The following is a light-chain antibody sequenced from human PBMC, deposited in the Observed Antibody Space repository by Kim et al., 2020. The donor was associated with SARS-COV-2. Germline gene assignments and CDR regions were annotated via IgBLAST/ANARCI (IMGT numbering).Light chain of an antibody. Sequence: QSVVTQPASVSGSPGQSITVSCTGTSSDVGGYNYVSWYRQHPGKAPKLMIYDVTNRPSGVSNRFSGSKSGNTASLTISGLQAEDEADYYCSSYTSSNTWVFGGGTQLTVL. CDR1: SSDVGGYNY. V-gene: IGLV2-14*03. CDR3: SSYTSSNTWV. CDR2: DVT. J-gene: IGLJ3*02.